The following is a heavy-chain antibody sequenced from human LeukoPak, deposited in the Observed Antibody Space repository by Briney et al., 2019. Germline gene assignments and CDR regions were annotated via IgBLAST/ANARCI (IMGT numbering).Heavy chain of an antibody. CDR3: ARDNRLVGASNDDYYYYGMDV. Sequence: GGSLRLSCAASGFTFSDYYMSWIRQAPGKGLEWVSYISSSGSTIYYADSVKGRFTISRDNAKNSLYLQMNSLRAEDTAVYYCARDNRLVGASNDDYYYYGMDVWGQGTTVTVSS. CDR2: ISSSGSTI. D-gene: IGHD1-26*01. V-gene: IGHV3-11*01. CDR1: GFTFSDYY. J-gene: IGHJ6*02.